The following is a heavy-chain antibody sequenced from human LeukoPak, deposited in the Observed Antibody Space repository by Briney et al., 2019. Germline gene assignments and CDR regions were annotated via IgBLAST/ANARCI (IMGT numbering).Heavy chain of an antibody. Sequence: PGGSLRLSCAASGFTFSSYEMNWVRQAPGKGLEWVSYISSSGSTIYYADSVKGRFTISRDNAKNSLNLQMNSLRAEGTAVYYCATSGVLEHFQHWGQGTLVTVSS. CDR2: ISSSGSTI. CDR3: ATSGVLEHFQH. CDR1: GFTFSSYE. V-gene: IGHV3-48*03. D-gene: IGHD2-8*01. J-gene: IGHJ1*01.